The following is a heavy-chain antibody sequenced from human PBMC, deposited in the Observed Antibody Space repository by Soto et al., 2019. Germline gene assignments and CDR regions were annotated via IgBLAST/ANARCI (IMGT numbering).Heavy chain of an antibody. CDR1: GYTFTSYD. D-gene: IGHD3-10*01. Sequence: ASVKVSCKASGYTFTSYDINWVRQATGQGLEWMGWMNPNSGNTGYAQKFQGRVTMTRNTSISTAYMELSSLRSEDTAVYYCARGGGSGSYYYYYGMDVWGQGTTVTRLL. J-gene: IGHJ6*02. CDR2: MNPNSGNT. CDR3: ARGGGSGSYYYYYGMDV. V-gene: IGHV1-8*01.